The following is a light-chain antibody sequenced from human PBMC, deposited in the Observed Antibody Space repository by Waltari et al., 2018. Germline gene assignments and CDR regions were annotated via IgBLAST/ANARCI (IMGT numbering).Light chain of an antibody. CDR2: VNSDGSH. CDR3: QTGGHGTWV. V-gene: IGLV4-69*01. Sequence: QLVLTQSPSASASLGASVKLTCTLSSGHSSNIIAWHQQQPEKGPRYLMKVNSDGSHSKGDEIPDRFSGSSCGAERYLTISSVQSEDEADYYCQTGGHGTWVFGGGTKLTVL. J-gene: IGLJ3*02. CDR1: SGHSSNI.